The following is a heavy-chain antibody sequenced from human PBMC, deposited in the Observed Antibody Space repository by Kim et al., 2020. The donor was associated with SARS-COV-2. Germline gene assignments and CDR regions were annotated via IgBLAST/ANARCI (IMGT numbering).Heavy chain of an antibody. CDR3: ARDAKKGILWFGELSHPGKLWGKTHNWFDP. CDR2: INPNSGGT. Sequence: ASVKVSCKASGYTFTGYYMHWVRQAPGQGLEWMGWINPNSGGTNYAQKFQGWVTMTRDTSISTAYMELSRLRSDDTAVYYCARDAKKGILWFGELSHPGKLWGKTHNWFDPWGQGTLVTVSS. J-gene: IGHJ5*02. CDR1: GYTFTGYY. D-gene: IGHD3-10*01. V-gene: IGHV1-2*04.